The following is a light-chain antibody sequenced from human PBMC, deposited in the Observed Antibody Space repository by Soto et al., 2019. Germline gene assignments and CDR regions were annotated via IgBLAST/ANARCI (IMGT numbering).Light chain of an antibody. CDR2: SNN. CDR1: SSNIGSNT. J-gene: IGLJ2*01. CDR3: ATWDDSLNGVV. Sequence: QSVLTQPPSASGTPGQRVTISCSGSSSNIGSNTVNWYHQLPGTAPKLLIYSNNQRPSGVPERFPGFKSGTSASLAISGPQSEDEADYYWATWDDSLNGVVFGGGTKVTVL. V-gene: IGLV1-44*01.